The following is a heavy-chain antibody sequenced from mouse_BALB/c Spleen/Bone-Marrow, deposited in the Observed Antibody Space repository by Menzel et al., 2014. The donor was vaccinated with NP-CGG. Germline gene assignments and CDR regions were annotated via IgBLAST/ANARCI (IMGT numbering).Heavy chain of an antibody. D-gene: IGHD3-3*01. V-gene: IGHV4-1*02. Sequence: VESGGSLKLSCAASGLDFSRYWMSWVRQAPGKGLEWIGEINPDSRTINSTPSLKDKFIISRDKGKNTLYLEMSKVRSEDTALYYCARRDYYYGMDYWGQGTSVTVSS. CDR1: GLDFSRYW. J-gene: IGHJ4*01. CDR2: INPDSRTI. CDR3: ARRDYYYGMDY.